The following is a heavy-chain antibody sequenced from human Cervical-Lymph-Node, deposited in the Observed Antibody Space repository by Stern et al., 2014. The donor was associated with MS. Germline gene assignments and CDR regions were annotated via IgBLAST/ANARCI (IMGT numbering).Heavy chain of an antibody. J-gene: IGHJ6*02. CDR2: IIPKFGTP. Sequence: VQLVESGAEVKKPGSSVKVSCKASGGTFSTHAISWVRQVPGLGLEWMGGIIPKFGTPNYAQRFQDRVTITADESTSTAYMELSSLRSEDTDVYYCARCRDILTAFYDGMDVWGQGTTVTVS. D-gene: IGHD3-9*01. CDR1: GGTFSTHA. V-gene: IGHV1-69*01. CDR3: ARCRDILTAFYDGMDV.